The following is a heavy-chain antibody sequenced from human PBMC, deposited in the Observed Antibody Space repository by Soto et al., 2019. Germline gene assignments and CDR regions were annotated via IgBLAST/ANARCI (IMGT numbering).Heavy chain of an antibody. V-gene: IGHV3-23*01. CDR1: GFSCSHFD. CDR2: ISGTGSST. CDR3: AKDPLYDYVCGNLPGEGYFDY. Sequence: SLSCTTSGFSCSHFDMTWVRQAPGKGLEWVSTISGTGSSTYYADSVRGRFTISKDTSKNTLYLQMKRLRAEDTAIYYCAKDPLYDYVCGNLPGEGYFDYWGQGTLVTVSS. D-gene: IGHD3-16*01. J-gene: IGHJ4*02.